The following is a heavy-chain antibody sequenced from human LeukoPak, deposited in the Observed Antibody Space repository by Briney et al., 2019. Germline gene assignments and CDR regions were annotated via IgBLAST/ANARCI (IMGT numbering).Heavy chain of an antibody. V-gene: IGHV3-48*01. CDR2: ISSSSTI. CDR1: GFTFSSYS. Sequence: GGSLRLSCAASGFTFSSYSMNWVRQAPGKGLEWVSYISSSSTIYYADSVKGRFTISRDNAKNSLYLQMNSLRAEDTAVYYCARAPEGMRTSCSQGGYYYYMDVWGKGTTVTVSS. J-gene: IGHJ6*03. CDR3: ARAPEGMRTSCSQGGYYYYMDV. D-gene: IGHD2-2*01.